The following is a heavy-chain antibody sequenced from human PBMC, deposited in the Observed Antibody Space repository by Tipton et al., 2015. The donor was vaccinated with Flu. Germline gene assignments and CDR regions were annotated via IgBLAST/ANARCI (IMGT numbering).Heavy chain of an antibody. D-gene: IGHD7-27*01. CDR1: GGSIRGYV. J-gene: IGHJ4*02. Sequence: TLSLTCTVSGGSIRGYVWTWIRQPPGKGLEWMGYIYDTGGANYNPSLKGRATMSVDTSNNLLSLKVTSVTAADTAIYYCAKDKTGRDGSFQYKFDSWGQGALVIVSS. V-gene: IGHV4-59*01. CDR2: IYDTGGA. CDR3: AKDKTGRDGSFQYKFDS.